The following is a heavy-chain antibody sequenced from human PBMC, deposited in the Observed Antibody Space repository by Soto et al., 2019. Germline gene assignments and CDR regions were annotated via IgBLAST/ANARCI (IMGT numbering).Heavy chain of an antibody. J-gene: IGHJ4*02. Sequence: EVQLLESGGGLVQPGGSLRLSCAASGFTFSSYGMSWVRQAPGKGLEWVSAISINGFSTYYADSVKGRFTISRDNSQNTLLLQKNSLRADETALYYCAEPRNSGNSTTYLDYWGQGTLVTVSS. CDR1: GFTFSSYG. D-gene: IGHD1-26*01. CDR2: ISINGFST. CDR3: AEPRNSGNSTTYLDY. V-gene: IGHV3-23*01.